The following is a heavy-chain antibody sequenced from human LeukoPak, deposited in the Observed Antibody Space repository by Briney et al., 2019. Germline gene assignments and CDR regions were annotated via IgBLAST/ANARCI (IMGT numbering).Heavy chain of an antibody. CDR3: ARHPSRNSNSWSDY. D-gene: IGHD2/OR15-2a*01. CDR1: GYTFTNYW. J-gene: IGHJ4*02. CDR2: IYPGDSDT. Sequence: GESLKISCKGSGYTFTNYWIAWVRQMPGKGLEWMGIIYPGDSDTRYSPSFHGQVTLSVDKSISTAYLQWSSLKASDAAMYYCARHPSRNSNSWSDYWGQGTLVTVSS. V-gene: IGHV5-51*01.